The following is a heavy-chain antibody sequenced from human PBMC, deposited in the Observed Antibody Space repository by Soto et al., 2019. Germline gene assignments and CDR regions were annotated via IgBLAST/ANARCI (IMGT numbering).Heavy chain of an antibody. Sequence: SQTLSLTCAISGDSVSSDTVVWNWIRQSPSRGLELLGMTYYRSKWYSEYVVFVKSLITIKQDTSKKHYSLQLNSVTPDDTAVYHCARGIYDPSVGTAFDVGGQGTKVPVSS. CDR1: GDSVSSDTVV. J-gene: IGHJ3*01. V-gene: IGHV6-1*01. CDR2: TYYRSKWYS. CDR3: ARGIYDPSVGTAFDV. D-gene: IGHD3-22*01.